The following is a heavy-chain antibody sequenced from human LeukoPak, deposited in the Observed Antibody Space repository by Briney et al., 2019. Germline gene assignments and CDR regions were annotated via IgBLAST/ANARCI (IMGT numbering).Heavy chain of an antibody. J-gene: IGHJ4*02. V-gene: IGHV4-59*01. D-gene: IGHD1-26*01. Sequence: PSETLSLTCTVSGGSISSYYWSWIRQPPGKRLEWIGYIYYSGSTNYNPSLKSRVTISVDTSKNQFSLKLSSVTAADTAVYYCARDRRPNSGSFSGSFDYWGQGTLVTVSS. CDR1: GGSISSYY. CDR2: IYYSGST. CDR3: ARDRRPNSGSFSGSFDY.